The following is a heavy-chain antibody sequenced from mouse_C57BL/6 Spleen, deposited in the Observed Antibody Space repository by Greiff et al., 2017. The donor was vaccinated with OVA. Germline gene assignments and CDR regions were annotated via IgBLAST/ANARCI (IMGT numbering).Heavy chain of an antibody. CDR3: ARSDGYYVSYYWYFDV. D-gene: IGHD2-3*01. Sequence: VQLQQSGPELVKPGASVKISCKASGYTFTDYYMNWVKQSHGKSLEWIGDINPNNGGTSYNQKFKGKATLTVDKSSSTAYMELRSLTSEDSAVYYCARSDGYYVSYYWYFDVWGTGTTVTVSS. CDR2: INPNNGGT. CDR1: GYTFTDYY. V-gene: IGHV1-26*01. J-gene: IGHJ1*03.